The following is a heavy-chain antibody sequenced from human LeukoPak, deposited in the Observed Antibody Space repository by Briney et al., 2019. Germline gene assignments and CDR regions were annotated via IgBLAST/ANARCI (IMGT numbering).Heavy chain of an antibody. CDR2: INPNSGGT. CDR1: GYTFTGYY. D-gene: IGHD2-21*02. V-gene: IGHV1-2*02. CDR3: ARVIVVVTAILDY. Sequence: GASVKVSCKASGYTFTGYYMHWVRQAPGQGLEWMGWINPNSGGTNYAQKFQGRVTMTRDTSISTAYMELSRLRSDDTAVYYCARVIVVVTAILDYWGQGTLVTVSS. J-gene: IGHJ4*02.